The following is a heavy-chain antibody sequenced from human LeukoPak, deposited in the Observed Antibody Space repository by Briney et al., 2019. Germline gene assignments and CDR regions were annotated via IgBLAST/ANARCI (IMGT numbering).Heavy chain of an antibody. J-gene: IGHJ4*02. CDR2: ISGSGGST. CDR1: GFTFSSYA. D-gene: IGHD6-19*01. V-gene: IGHV3-23*01. Sequence: GGSLRLSCAASGFTFSSYAMSWVRQAPGKGLEWVSAISGSGGSTYYADSVKGRFTISRDNSKNTLYLQMNSLRAEDTAVYYCASPAPGYSSGWSPYYFDYWGQGTLVTVPS. CDR3: ASPAPGYSSGWSPYYFDY.